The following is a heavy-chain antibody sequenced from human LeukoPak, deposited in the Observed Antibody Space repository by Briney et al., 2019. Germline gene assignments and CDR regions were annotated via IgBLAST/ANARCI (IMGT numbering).Heavy chain of an antibody. CDR1: GESFSGYC. D-gene: IGHD2-15*01. CDR3: ARAPLVVVAATSFDY. V-gene: IGHV4-34*01. Sequence: SETLSLTCAVYGESFSGYCWSWIRQPPGKGLEWLGEINHSGSTNYNPSLKSRVTISVDTSKNQFSLKLSSVTAADTAVYYCARAPLVVVAATSFDYWGQGTLVTVSS. J-gene: IGHJ4*02. CDR2: INHSGST.